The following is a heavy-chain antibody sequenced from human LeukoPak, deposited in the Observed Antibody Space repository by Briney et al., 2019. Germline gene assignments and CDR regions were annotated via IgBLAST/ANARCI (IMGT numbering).Heavy chain of an antibody. Sequence: SETLSPTCTVSGGSISSGGYYWNWIRQHPGKGLEWIGYIYYSGSTYYNPSLKSRVTISVDTSKNQFSLKLSPVTAADTAVYYCARGVSVYYYGMDVWGQGTTVTVSS. CDR2: IYYSGST. CDR3: ARGVSVYYYGMDV. CDR1: GGSISSGGYY. D-gene: IGHD5/OR15-5a*01. J-gene: IGHJ6*02. V-gene: IGHV4-31*03.